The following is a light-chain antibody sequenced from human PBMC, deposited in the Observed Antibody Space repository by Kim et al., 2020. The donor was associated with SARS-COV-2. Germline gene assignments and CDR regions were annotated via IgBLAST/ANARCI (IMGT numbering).Light chain of an antibody. V-gene: IGKV3-20*01. CDR3: HPSGCSPWS. CDR2: RAS. Sequence: SSGEGGTRPSRPSQHVWCNYIAWYLQTVGRPPSLLLYRASTRPTGIPDRFIHSGSGTDFTLSVHRLEPEDFAVYYCHPSGCSPWSYCRGSKVDIK. CDR1: QHVWCNY. J-gene: IGKJ1*01.